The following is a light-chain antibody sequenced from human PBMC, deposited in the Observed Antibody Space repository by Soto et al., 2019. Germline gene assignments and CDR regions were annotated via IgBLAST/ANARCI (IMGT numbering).Light chain of an antibody. V-gene: IGLV1-51*01. Sequence: SVLTQPPSVSAAPGQKVTTSCSGSSSNIGGNSVSWYQQLPGTAPKLLIYDDDKRPSGIPDRFSGSKSGTSATLGITGFQTGDEADYYCGSWDSSLSAYVFATGTKVTVL. J-gene: IGLJ1*01. CDR1: SSNIGGNS. CDR2: DDD. CDR3: GSWDSSLSAYV.